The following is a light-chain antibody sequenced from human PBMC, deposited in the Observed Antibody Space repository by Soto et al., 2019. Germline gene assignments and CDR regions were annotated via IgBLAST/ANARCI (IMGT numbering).Light chain of an antibody. V-gene: IGLV2-8*01. J-gene: IGLJ1*01. CDR2: EVS. Sequence: QSVLTQPPSASGSPGQSVTISCTGTSSDVGGYNYVSWYQQHPGKAPKLMIYEVSKRPSGVPDRFSGSKSGNTASLPVSGPQAEDEADYYCSSYAGSNNWNFGTGTKLTVL. CDR1: SSDVGGYNY. CDR3: SSYAGSNNWN.